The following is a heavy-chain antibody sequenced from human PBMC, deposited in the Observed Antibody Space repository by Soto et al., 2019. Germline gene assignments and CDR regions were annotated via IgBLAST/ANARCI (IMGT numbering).Heavy chain of an antibody. V-gene: IGHV3-23*01. CDR1: GFTFSSYA. D-gene: IGHD5-18*01. CDR3: AKDGLGADSYGSYYFDY. CDR2: ISGSGGIT. J-gene: IGHJ4*02. Sequence: EVQLLESGGGLVQPGGSLRLSCAASGFTFSSYAMSWVRQAPGKGLEWVSTISGSGGITYYADSVKGRFTISRDNSENTLYLQMNSLRAEDTAVYYCAKDGLGADSYGSYYFDYWGQGTLVTVSS.